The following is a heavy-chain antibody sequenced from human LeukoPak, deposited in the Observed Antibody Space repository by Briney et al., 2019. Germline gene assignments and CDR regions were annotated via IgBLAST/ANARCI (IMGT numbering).Heavy chain of an antibody. V-gene: IGHV1-18*01. J-gene: IGHJ4*02. D-gene: IGHD6-13*01. Sequence: GASVKVSCKASGYTFTSYGISWVRQAPGQGLEWMGWISAYNGNTNYAQKLQGRVTMTTDTSTSTAYMELRSLRSDDTAVYYCAREVKQQLVLYYFDYWGQGTLVTVSS. CDR2: ISAYNGNT. CDR3: AREVKQQLVLYYFDY. CDR1: GYTFTSYG.